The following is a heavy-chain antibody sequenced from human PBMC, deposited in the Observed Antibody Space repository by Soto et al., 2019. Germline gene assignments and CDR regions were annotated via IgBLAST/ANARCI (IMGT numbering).Heavy chain of an antibody. CDR3: ARIYYYYYYMDV. V-gene: IGHV3-11*01. J-gene: IGHJ6*03. CDR2: ISSSGSTI. CDR1: GFTFSDDY. Sequence: PGGSLRLSCAASGFTFSDDYMSWIRQAPGKGLEWVSYISSSGSTIYYADSVKGRFTISRDNAKNSLYLQMNSLRAEDTAVYYCARIYYYYYYMDVWGKGTTVTVSS.